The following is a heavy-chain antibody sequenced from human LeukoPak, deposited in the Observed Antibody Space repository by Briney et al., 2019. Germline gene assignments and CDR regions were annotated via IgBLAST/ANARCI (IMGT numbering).Heavy chain of an antibody. CDR2: IIPIFGTA. CDR3: ASKGGGGYQLLFGWFDP. D-gene: IGHD2-2*01. Sequence: ASVKVSCKASGGTFSSYAISWVRQAPGQGLEWMGGIIPIFGTANYAQKFQGRVTITADESTSTAYMELSSLISEDTAVYYCASKGGGGYQLLFGWFDPWGQGTLVTVS. V-gene: IGHV1-69*13. J-gene: IGHJ5*02. CDR1: GGTFSSYA.